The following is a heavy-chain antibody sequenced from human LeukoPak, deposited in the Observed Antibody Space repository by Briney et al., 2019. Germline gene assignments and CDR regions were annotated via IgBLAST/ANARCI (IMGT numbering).Heavy chain of an antibody. CDR1: GFTFSSRG. CDR3: AKGGYGPAGLGAFDI. CDR2: ISYDGSNK. D-gene: IGHD3-10*01. J-gene: IGHJ3*02. Sequence: GGSLRLSCAASGFTFSSRGMHWVRQAPGKGLEWVAVISYDGSNKYYEDSVKGRFTISRDNSKNTLYLQMNSLRAEDTAVYYCAKGGYGPAGLGAFDIWGQGTMVTVSS. V-gene: IGHV3-30*18.